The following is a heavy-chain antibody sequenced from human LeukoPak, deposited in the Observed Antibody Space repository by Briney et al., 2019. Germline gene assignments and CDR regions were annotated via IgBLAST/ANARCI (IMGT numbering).Heavy chain of an antibody. J-gene: IGHJ5*02. Sequence: SGTLSLTCAVSGGSISSSNWWSWVRQPPGKGLEWIGEIYHSGSTNYNPSLKSRVTISVDKSKNQFSLKLSSVTAADTAVYYCARVPEAYDILEGSWFDPWGQGTLVTVSS. CDR2: IYHSGST. V-gene: IGHV4-4*02. CDR1: GGSISSSNW. CDR3: ARVPEAYDILEGSWFDP. D-gene: IGHD3-9*01.